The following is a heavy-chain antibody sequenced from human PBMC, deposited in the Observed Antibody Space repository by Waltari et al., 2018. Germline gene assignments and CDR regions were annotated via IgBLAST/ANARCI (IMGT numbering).Heavy chain of an antibody. Sequence: QVQLVQSGAEVKKPGASVKVSCKASGYTFSDYYIHRVRQAPGQGLEWMGWINPNSGGTNYAQKFEGRVTMTRDTSINTAYMELSSLRSDDTAVYYCARVQSGILTDFDYWGQGTLVTVSS. CDR2: INPNSGGT. CDR3: ARVQSGILTDFDY. V-gene: IGHV1-2*02. D-gene: IGHD3-9*01. J-gene: IGHJ4*02. CDR1: GYTFSDYY.